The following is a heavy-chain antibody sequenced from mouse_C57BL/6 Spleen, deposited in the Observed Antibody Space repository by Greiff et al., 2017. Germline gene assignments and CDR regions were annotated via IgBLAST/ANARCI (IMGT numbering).Heavy chain of an antibody. J-gene: IGHJ4*01. Sequence: VQLQESGPGLVQPSQSLSITCTVSGFSLTSYGVHWVRQSPGKGLEWLGVIWSGGSTDYNAAFISRLSISKDNPKSQVFFKMNSLQADDTAIYYCARKRGIAPVFYAMDYWGQGTSVTVSS. CDR1: GFSLTSYG. CDR2: IWSGGST. V-gene: IGHV2-2*01. CDR3: ARKRGIAPVFYAMDY. D-gene: IGHD2-12*01.